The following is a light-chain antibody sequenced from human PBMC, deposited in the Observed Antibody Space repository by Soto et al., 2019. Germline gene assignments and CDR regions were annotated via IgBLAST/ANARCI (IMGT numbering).Light chain of an antibody. CDR3: QQFGSSLYT. CDR1: QSVSGAY. Sequence: EIVLTQSPGTLSLSPGERATLSYRASQSVSGAYISWYQQKPGQAPRLLIYGASNRATGVPDRFSGSGSGTDFTLTISRLEPEDFAMYYCQQFGSSLYTFGQGTKVDIK. CDR2: GAS. V-gene: IGKV3-20*01. J-gene: IGKJ2*01.